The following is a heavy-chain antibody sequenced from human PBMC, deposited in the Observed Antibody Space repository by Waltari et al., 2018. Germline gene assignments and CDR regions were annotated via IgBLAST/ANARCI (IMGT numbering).Heavy chain of an antibody. CDR1: GGSFSGYY. D-gene: IGHD3-10*01. Sequence: QVQLQQWGAGLLKPSETLSLTCAVYGGSFSGYYWSCTRQPPGKGLEWIGEINHSGSTNYNPSLKSRVTISVDTSKNQFSLKLSSVTAADTAVYYCARGSRGSVYYYGMDVWGQGTTVTVSS. J-gene: IGHJ6*02. V-gene: IGHV4-34*01. CDR2: INHSGST. CDR3: ARGSRGSVYYYGMDV.